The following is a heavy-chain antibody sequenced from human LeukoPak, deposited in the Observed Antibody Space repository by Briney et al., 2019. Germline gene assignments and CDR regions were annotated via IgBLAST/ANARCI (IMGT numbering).Heavy chain of an antibody. Sequence: SETLSLTCTVSGGSISSYYWSWIRRPPGKGLEWIGYIYYSGSTNYNPSLKSRVTISVDTSKNQFSLKLSSVTAADTAVYYCARSYYDILTGYYTNFDYWGQGTLVTVSS. J-gene: IGHJ4*02. CDR3: ARSYYDILTGYYTNFDY. D-gene: IGHD3-9*01. CDR2: IYYSGST. CDR1: GGSISSYY. V-gene: IGHV4-59*01.